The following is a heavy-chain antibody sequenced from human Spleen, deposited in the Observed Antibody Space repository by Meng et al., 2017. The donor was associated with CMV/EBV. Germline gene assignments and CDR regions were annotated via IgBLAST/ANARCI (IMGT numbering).Heavy chain of an antibody. Sequence: QVQLQRWGAGLLKPSVTLSLTCAVYGGSFSSFYWHWIRQPPGKGLEWIGEINHSGSTNYNPSLKNRVTISVDTSKNQFSLKLSSVTAADTAVYYCARSDGRIAPGHYWGQGTLVTVSS. J-gene: IGHJ4*02. CDR2: INHSGST. CDR1: GGSFSSFY. V-gene: IGHV4-34*01. D-gene: IGHD5-18*01. CDR3: ARSDGRIAPGHY.